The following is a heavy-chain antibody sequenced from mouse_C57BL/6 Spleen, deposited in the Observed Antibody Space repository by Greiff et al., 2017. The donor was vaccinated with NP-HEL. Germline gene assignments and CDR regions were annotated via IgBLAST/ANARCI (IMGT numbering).Heavy chain of an antibody. V-gene: IGHV3-6*01. J-gene: IGHJ1*03. Sequence: EVQLQQSGPGLVKPSQSLSLTCSVTGYSITSGYYWNWIRQFPGNQLEWMGYISYDGSNNYNPSLKNRISITRDTSKNQFFLKLNSVTTEDTATYYGARECDDYDGGWYFDVWGTGTTVTVSS. D-gene: IGHD2-4*01. CDR1: GYSITSGYY. CDR3: ARECDDYDGGWYFDV. CDR2: ISYDGSN.